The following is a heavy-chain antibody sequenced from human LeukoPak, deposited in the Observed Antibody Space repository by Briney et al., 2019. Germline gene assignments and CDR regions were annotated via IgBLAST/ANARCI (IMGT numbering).Heavy chain of an antibody. V-gene: IGHV3-15*04. J-gene: IGHJ4*02. CDR2: IESKTYGGTT. CDR1: GFTFSNAW. CDR3: TTATSY. Sequence: GGSLRLSCAASGFTFSNAWMSWGRQAPGKGLEWVGRIESKTYGGTTDYAAPVKGRFTISRDDSKDTVYLEMNSLKTEDTAVYYCTTATSYWGQGSLVTVSS.